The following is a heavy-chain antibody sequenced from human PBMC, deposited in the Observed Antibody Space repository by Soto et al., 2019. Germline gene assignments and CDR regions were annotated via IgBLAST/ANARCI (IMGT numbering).Heavy chain of an antibody. CDR1: GYTFTSYA. CDR3: ARDRGGLKRGRGYSGYVAADYYYYMDV. D-gene: IGHD5-12*01. J-gene: IGHJ6*03. V-gene: IGHV1-3*01. Sequence: GASLKVYCKASGYTFTSYAMHWVRQAPGQRLERRGWIKAGNGNTKYSQKFQGRVTITRDTSASTAYMELSSLRSEDTAVYYCARDRGGLKRGRGYSGYVAADYYYYMDVWGKGTTVTVSS. CDR2: IKAGNGNT.